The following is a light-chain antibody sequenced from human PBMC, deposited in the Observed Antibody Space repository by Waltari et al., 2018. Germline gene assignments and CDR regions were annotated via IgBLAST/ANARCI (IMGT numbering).Light chain of an antibody. Sequence: EIVLTQSPATLSLSSGDRATLSCRASQSVSSSLAWYQQRPGQAPRLLIYDASNRATGIPARFSGSGSGTDFTLTISSLEPEDFAVYYCQQGGGPLRFTFGQGTKLEIK. CDR3: QQGGGPLRFT. CDR1: QSVSSS. CDR2: DAS. J-gene: IGKJ2*01. V-gene: IGKV3-11*01.